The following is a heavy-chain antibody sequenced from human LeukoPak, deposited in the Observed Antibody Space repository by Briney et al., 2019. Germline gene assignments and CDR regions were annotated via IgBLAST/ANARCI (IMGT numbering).Heavy chain of an antibody. J-gene: IGHJ4*02. Sequence: ASVKVSCKASGYTFTGYYMHWVRQAPGQGLEWMGWINPNSGGTNYAQKFQGRVTMTRDTSISTAYMELSRLRSDDTAVYYCARVRLASKTIDYWGQGTLVTVSS. CDR2: INPNSGGT. CDR3: ARVRLASKTIDY. V-gene: IGHV1-2*02. CDR1: GYTFTGYY. D-gene: IGHD1-14*01.